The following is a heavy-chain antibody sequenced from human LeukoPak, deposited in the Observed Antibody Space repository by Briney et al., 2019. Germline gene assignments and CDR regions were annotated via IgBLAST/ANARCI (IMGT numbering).Heavy chain of an antibody. V-gene: IGHV4-39*07. CDR2: IYYSGST. D-gene: IGHD6-19*01. CDR1: GGSISSSSYY. J-gene: IGHJ3*02. Sequence: SETLSLTCTVSGGSISSSSYYWGWIRQPPGKGLEWIGSIYYSGSTYYNPSLKSRVTISVDTSKNQFSLKLSSVTAADTAVYYCTRGHLVGGWFKYDAFDIWGQGTMVTVSP. CDR3: TRGHLVGGWFKYDAFDI.